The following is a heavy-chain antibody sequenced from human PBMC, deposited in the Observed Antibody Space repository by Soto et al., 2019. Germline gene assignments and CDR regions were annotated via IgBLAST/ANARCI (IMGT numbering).Heavy chain of an antibody. CDR3: ARGWFGPDV. D-gene: IGHD3-10*01. J-gene: IGHJ6*04. V-gene: IGHV3-74*01. Sequence: EVQLVESGGGLVQPGGSLRLSCAASGFTLSGRSMHWVRQAPGKGLVWVSGIDNAGTDSTYADSVKGRFTSSRDNAKNMLYLQMNSLRFEDTAVYYCARGWFGPDVWGKGTTVTVSS. CDR2: IDNAGTDS. CDR1: GFTLSGRS.